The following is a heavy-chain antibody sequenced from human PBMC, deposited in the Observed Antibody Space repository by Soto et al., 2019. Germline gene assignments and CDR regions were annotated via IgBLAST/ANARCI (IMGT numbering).Heavy chain of an antibody. V-gene: IGHV3-23*01. CDR1: GFTFSNYA. Sequence: EVQLLESGGGLVQPGGSLRLSCAASGFTFSNYAVTWVRQAPGKGLEWVSTISGSGGSTYYADSVKGRFTISRDNSKNTLYLQMHSLRAEDTAVYYCAKDQGSRCYEIDYLGQGTLVTVSS. CDR2: ISGSGGST. CDR3: AKDQGSRCYEIDY. D-gene: IGHD1-26*01. J-gene: IGHJ4*02.